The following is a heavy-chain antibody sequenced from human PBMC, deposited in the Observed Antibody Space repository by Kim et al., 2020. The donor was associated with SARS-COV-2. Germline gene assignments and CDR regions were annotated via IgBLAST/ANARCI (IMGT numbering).Heavy chain of an antibody. V-gene: IGHV3-9*01. Sequence: GGSLRLSCAASGFTFDDYAMHWVRQAPGKGLEWVSGISWNSGSIGYADSVKGRFTISRDNAKNSLYLQMNSLRAEDTALYYCAKDMASGLWILLWLRGSWGSFDIWGQGTLVTVSS. CDR1: GFTFDDYA. J-gene: IGHJ3*02. CDR2: ISWNSGSI. D-gene: IGHD5-18*01. CDR3: AKDMASGLWILLWLRGSWGSFDI.